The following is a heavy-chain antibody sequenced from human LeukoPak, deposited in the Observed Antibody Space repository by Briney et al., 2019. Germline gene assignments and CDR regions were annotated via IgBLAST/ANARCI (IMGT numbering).Heavy chain of an antibody. V-gene: IGHV1-8*01. CDR2: MNPNSGNT. CDR3: ARVAPLPGIAVAGALWD. J-gene: IGHJ4*02. CDR1: GYTFTSYD. D-gene: IGHD6-19*01. Sequence: ASVKVSFKASGYTFTSYDINWVRQATGQGLEWMGWMNPNSGNTGYAQKFQGRVTMTRNTSISTAYMELSSLRSEDTAVYYCARVAPLPGIAVAGALWDWGQGTLVTVSS.